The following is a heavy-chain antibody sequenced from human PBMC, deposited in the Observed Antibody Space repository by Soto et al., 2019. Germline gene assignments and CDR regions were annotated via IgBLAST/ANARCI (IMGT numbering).Heavy chain of an antibody. CDR3: ARDRSYGNGVLDY. CDR2: IIPILGIA. D-gene: IGHD5-18*01. CDR1: GGTFSSYT. Sequence: QVQLVQSGAEVKKPGSSVKVSCKASGGTFSSYTISWVRQAPGQGLEWMGRIIPILGIANYAQKFQGRVTITADKSTSAADRELSSLRSEDTAVYYWARDRSYGNGVLDYWGQGTLVTVSS. V-gene: IGHV1-69*08. J-gene: IGHJ4*02.